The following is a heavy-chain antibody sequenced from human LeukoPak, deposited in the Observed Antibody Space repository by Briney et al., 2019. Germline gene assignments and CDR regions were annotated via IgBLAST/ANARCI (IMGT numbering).Heavy chain of an antibody. V-gene: IGHV1-18*01. D-gene: IGHD3-3*01. CDR1: GYTFTSYG. J-gene: IGHJ6*02. Sequence: GASVKVSCKASGYTFTSYGINWVRQAPGQGLEWMGWISAYNGNTNYAQKLQGRVTMTTDTSTSTAYMELRSLRSDDTAVYYCASGRYDFWSGYTSSYYYYGMDVWGQGTTVTVSS. CDR3: ASGRYDFWSGYTSSYYYYGMDV. CDR2: ISAYNGNT.